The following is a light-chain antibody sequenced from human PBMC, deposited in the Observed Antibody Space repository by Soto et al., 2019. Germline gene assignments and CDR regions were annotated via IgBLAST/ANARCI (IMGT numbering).Light chain of an antibody. Sequence: DIQMTQSPSTLPASVGARVTITCRASQSVRSWLAWYQQKPGKAPKLLIHKASSLESGVPSRFSGSGSGTEFTLTISSLQPDDFATYYCQQYNNYWTFGQGTKVEIK. CDR2: KAS. CDR1: QSVRSW. CDR3: QQYNNYWT. J-gene: IGKJ1*01. V-gene: IGKV1-5*03.